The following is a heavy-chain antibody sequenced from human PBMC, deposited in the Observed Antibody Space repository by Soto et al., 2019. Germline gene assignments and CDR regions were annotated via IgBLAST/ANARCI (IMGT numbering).Heavy chain of an antibody. CDR2: IYSGGST. CDR1: GFTVISNY. D-gene: IGHD2-2*01. J-gene: IGHJ5*02. CDR3: ARVIVECYSTSCSNWFDP. Sequence: GGSLRLSCAASGFTVISNYMSWVRQAPGKGLEWVSVIYSGGSTYYADSVKGRFTISRDNSKNTLYLQMNSLRAEDTAVYYCARVIVECYSTSCSNWFDPWGQGTLVTVSS. V-gene: IGHV3-66*01.